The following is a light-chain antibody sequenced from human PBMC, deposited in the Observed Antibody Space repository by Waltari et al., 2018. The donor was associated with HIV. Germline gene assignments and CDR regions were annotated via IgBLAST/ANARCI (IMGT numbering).Light chain of an antibody. CDR2: GAS. V-gene: IGKV3-15*01. CDR3: EQYNDVPLT. Sequence: EIELTQSPATLSVSPGDRVTLSCRARQRVSNKLALYQQKPGPSPRLLIYGASTRATVIPVTFSGRGSETEFTLTISSPQTEDFEMYYGEQYNDVPLTFGAGTKVDI. CDR1: QRVSNK. J-gene: IGKJ3*01.